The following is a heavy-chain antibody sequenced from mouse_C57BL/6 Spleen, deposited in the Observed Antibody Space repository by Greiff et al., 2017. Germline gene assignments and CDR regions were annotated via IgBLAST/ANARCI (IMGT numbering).Heavy chain of an antibody. CDR2: ISPRDGST. V-gene: IGHV1-85*01. CDR1: GYTFTSYD. CDR3: ARSGDYSPSDY. J-gene: IGHJ2*01. D-gene: IGHD2-4*01. Sequence: QVQLQQSGPELVKPGASVKLSCKASGYTFTSYDINWVKQRPGQGLEWIGWISPRDGSTTYNEKFKGKAPLTVDTSSSTAYMELHSLTSEDSAVYFCARSGDYSPSDYWGQGTTLTVSS.